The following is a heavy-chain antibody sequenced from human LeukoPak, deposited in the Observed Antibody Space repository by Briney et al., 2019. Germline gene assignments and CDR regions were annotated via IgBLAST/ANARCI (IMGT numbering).Heavy chain of an antibody. J-gene: IGHJ3*02. V-gene: IGHV4-61*08. CDR2: IYYSGST. CDR3: ARELVGATDSDAFDI. CDR1: GGSISSGGYY. Sequence: PSQTLSLTCTVSGGSISSGGYYWSWIRQPPGKGLEWIGYIYYSGSTNYNPSLKSRVTISVDTSKNQFSLKLSSVTAADTAVYYCARELVGATDSDAFDIWGQGTMVTVSS. D-gene: IGHD1-26*01.